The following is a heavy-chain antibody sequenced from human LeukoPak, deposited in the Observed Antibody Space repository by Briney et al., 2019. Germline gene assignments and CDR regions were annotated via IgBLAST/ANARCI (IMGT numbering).Heavy chain of an antibody. D-gene: IGHD2-2*01. CDR3: ANGDPGPADHPMNDYYYSLDV. J-gene: IGHJ6*02. CDR2: ISYDGNTK. Sequence: GGSLRLSCAASGFTFGSYGMHWVRQAPGKGLEWVASISYDGNTKYYSGSAKGRFTISRDNSKNTLYLQMNSLRPEDTAVYYCANGDPGPADHPMNDYYYSLDVWGQGTTVIVSS. V-gene: IGHV3-30*18. CDR1: GFTFGSYG.